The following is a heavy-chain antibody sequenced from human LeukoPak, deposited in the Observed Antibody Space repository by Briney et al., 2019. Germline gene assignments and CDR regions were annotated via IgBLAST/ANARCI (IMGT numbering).Heavy chain of an antibody. CDR1: GYSFTSYW. V-gene: IGHV5-51*01. D-gene: IGHD3-22*01. Sequence: PGESLKISCKGSGYSFTSYWIGWMRQMPGKGLEWMGIIYPGDSDTRYSPSFQGQVTISADKSISTAYLQWSSLKASDTAMYYCARTYYYDSSGYYSYYFDYWGQGTLVTVSS. CDR2: IYPGDSDT. CDR3: ARTYYYDSSGYYSYYFDY. J-gene: IGHJ4*02.